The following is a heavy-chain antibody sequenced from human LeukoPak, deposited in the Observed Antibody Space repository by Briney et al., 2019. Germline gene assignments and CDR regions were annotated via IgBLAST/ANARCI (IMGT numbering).Heavy chain of an antibody. Sequence: GGSLRLSCAASGLTFSDYYMSWIRQAPGKGLEWVSYISSSGSTIYYADSVKGRFTISRDNAKNSLYLQMNSLRAEDTAVYYCARDRATTPFDYWGQGTLVTVSS. V-gene: IGHV3-11*04. CDR3: ARDRATTPFDY. CDR1: GLTFSDYY. J-gene: IGHJ4*02. CDR2: ISSSGSTI. D-gene: IGHD4-11*01.